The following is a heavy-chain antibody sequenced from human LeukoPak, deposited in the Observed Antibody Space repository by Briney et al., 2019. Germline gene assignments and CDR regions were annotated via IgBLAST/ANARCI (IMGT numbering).Heavy chain of an antibody. Sequence: ASVKVSCKASGYTFTSYYMHWVRQAPGQGLEWMVIINPSGGSTSYAQKFLGRVTMTRDTSTSTVYMELSSLRSEDTAVYYCALMVRGVITGDLDYWGQGTLVTVSS. CDR3: ALMVRGVITGDLDY. D-gene: IGHD3-10*01. CDR2: INPSGGST. CDR1: GYTFTSYY. V-gene: IGHV1-46*01. J-gene: IGHJ4*02.